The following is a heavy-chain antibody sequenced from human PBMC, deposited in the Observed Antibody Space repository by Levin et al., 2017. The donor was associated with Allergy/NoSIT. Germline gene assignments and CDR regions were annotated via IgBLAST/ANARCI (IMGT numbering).Heavy chain of an antibody. CDR2: IWYDGSNK. CDR3: ARDRGGYEEEYFQH. J-gene: IGHJ1*01. D-gene: IGHD5-12*01. V-gene: IGHV3-33*01. Sequence: GESLKISCAASGFTFSSYGMHWVRQAPGKGLEWVAVIWYDGSNKYYADSVKGRFTISRDNSKNTLYLQMNSLRAEDTAVYYCARDRGGYEEEYFQHWGQGTLVTVSS. CDR1: GFTFSSYG.